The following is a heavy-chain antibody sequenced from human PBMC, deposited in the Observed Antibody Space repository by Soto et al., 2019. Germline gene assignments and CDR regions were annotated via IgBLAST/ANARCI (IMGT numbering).Heavy chain of an antibody. CDR1: GFTLSMSS. D-gene: IGHD3-16*02. V-gene: IGHV3-23*01. CDR2: ISDSGDRT. J-gene: IGHJ3*01. Sequence: XVSLRLSSAPSGFTLSMSSSNWVRQAPGKGLEWVSYISDSGDRTYYADSVKGRFTISRDRSKNTVSLQMDSLRAEDTAVYYCAKDRGIIVKAGDAFDVWGQGTKVTVSS. CDR3: AKDRGIIVKAGDAFDV.